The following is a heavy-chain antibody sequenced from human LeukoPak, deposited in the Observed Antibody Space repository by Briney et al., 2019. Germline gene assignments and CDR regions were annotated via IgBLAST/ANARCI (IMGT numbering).Heavy chain of an antibody. D-gene: IGHD6-13*01. CDR2: INTAKGDT. V-gene: IGHV1-3*04. J-gene: IGHJ6*02. CDR3: ARGISTAVTFHLDV. CDR1: GYTFTSYA. Sequence: ASVKVSCKASGYTFTSYAMHWVRQAPGQRLEWMGWINTAKGDTNYSQKFQGRVTISRDTSASTGYMELGSLRSEDAAVYYCARGISTAVTFHLDVWGQGTTVTVSS.